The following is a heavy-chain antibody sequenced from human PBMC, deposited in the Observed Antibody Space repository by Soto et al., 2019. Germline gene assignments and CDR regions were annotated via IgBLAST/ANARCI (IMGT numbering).Heavy chain of an antibody. Sequence: SETLSLTCTVSGGSISSGDYYWSWIRQPPGKGLEWIGYTYYSGSTYYNPSLKSRVTISVDTSKNQFSLRLSSVTAADTAVYYCARVDRRYNWNTRDYYYYGMDVWGQGTTVTVSS. CDR1: GGSISSGDYY. D-gene: IGHD1-20*01. J-gene: IGHJ6*02. V-gene: IGHV4-30-4*01. CDR3: ARVDRRYNWNTRDYYYYGMDV. CDR2: TYYSGST.